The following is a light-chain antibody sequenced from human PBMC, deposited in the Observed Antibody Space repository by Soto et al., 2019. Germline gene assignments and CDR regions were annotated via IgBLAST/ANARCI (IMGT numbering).Light chain of an antibody. CDR3: QEYNNWPRLT. J-gene: IGKJ4*01. Sequence: EIVMTQSPATLSLSPGERGTLSCRASQSVSSNLAWYQQKPGQAPRLLIYGASTRATGIPDRFSGSGSGTQFTLTISSLQSEDFAVYYCQEYNNWPRLTFGGGTKVEIK. CDR1: QSVSSN. V-gene: IGKV3-15*01. CDR2: GAS.